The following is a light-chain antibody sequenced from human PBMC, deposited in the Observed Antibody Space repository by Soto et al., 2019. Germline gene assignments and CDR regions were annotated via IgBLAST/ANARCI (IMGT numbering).Light chain of an antibody. V-gene: IGLV2-14*03. J-gene: IGLJ1*01. CDR2: DVN. CDR3: SSYTSSNTYV. CDR1: SVDVGGFEY. Sequence: QSVLTQPASVSGSPGQSIAISCTGTSVDVGGFEYVSWYQQHPGKVPKLMIYDVNNRPSGVSNRFSGSKSGNTASLTISELQAXXEADXXCSSYTSSNTYVFGTGTKVTVL.